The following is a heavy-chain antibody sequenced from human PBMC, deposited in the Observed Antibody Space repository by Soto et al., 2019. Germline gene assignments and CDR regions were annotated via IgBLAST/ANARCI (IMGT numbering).Heavy chain of an antibody. V-gene: IGHV4-31*03. CDR3: ARDYSNYFSYYGMDV. J-gene: IGHJ6*02. CDR1: GGSISSGGYY. Sequence: QVQLQESGPGLVKPSQTLSLTCTVSGGSISSGGYYWSWIRQHPGKGLEWIGYIYYSGSTYYNPTLKSRVTISVDTYKNQFSLKLSSVTAADTAVYYCARDYSNYFSYYGMDVWGQGTTVTVSS. D-gene: IGHD4-4*01. CDR2: IYYSGST.